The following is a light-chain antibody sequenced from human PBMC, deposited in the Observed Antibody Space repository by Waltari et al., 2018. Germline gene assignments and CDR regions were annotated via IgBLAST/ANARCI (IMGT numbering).Light chain of an antibody. CDR1: SRDVGTYNL. CDR3: CSYSRSTTFVI. Sequence: QSALTQPAPVSGSPGQSITISCTGTSRDVGTYNLVSWYQQHPGKPPKLLISEVSERPSGVSHRCSASKSADTASLTISGLQAEDEADYYCCSYSRSTTFVIFGGGTKLTVL. CDR2: EVS. V-gene: IGLV2-23*02. J-gene: IGLJ2*01.